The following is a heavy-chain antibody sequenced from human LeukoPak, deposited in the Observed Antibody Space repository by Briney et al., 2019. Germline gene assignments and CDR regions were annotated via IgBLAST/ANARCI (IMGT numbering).Heavy chain of an antibody. Sequence: EASVKVSCKTSGYTFTDYYIHWVRQAPGQGLEWMGRGNPRRGDTSFARKFQGRVTMSSDTSISTVYMDLSSLRSDDTAVYFCAKAARSSDTSVLRFLEWLLTDWGQGTLVIVSS. V-gene: IGHV1-2*02. CDR2: GNPRRGDT. CDR3: AKAARSSDTSVLRFLEWLLTD. D-gene: IGHD3-3*01. CDR1: GYTFTDYY. J-gene: IGHJ4*02.